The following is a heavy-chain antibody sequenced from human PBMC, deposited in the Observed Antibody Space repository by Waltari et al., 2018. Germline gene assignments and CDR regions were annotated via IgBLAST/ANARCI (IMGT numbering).Heavy chain of an antibody. CDR2: IYSNDDK. V-gene: IGHV2-5*01. CDR3: AHKRDSGLYGMDV. J-gene: IGHJ6*02. CDR1: GFSLRTSGFG. Sequence: QITLEESGPTLVKPTQTLTLTCTFSGFSLRTSGFGVRWIRQPPGKALDWLALIYSNDDKRYSPSLNGRLTITKETSKDQVVLTMTNMDPVDTATYYCAHKRDSGLYGMDVWGQGTTVTVSS. D-gene: IGHD6-19*01.